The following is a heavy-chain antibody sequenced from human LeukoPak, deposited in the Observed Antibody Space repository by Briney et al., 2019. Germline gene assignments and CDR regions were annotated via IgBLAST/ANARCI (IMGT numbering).Heavy chain of an antibody. CDR2: ISAYNGNT. Sequence: ASVKVSCKPSGYTFTSYGISWVRQAPGQGLEWMGWISAYNGNTNYAQKLQGRVTMTTDTSTSTAYMELRSLRSDDTAVYYCARDGGITGTTDDGDAFDIWGQGTMVTVSS. CDR3: ARDGGITGTTDDGDAFDI. D-gene: IGHD1-7*01. V-gene: IGHV1-18*01. J-gene: IGHJ3*02. CDR1: GYTFTSYG.